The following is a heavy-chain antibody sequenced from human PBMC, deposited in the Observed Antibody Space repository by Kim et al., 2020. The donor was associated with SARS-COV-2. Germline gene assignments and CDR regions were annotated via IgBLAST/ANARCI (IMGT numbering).Heavy chain of an antibody. D-gene: IGHD3-16*01. CDR2: ISYDGSNK. V-gene: IGHV3-30-3*01. J-gene: IGHJ4*02. CDR3: ARDRVWGIRFDY. Sequence: GGSLRLSCAASGFTFSSYAMHWVRQAPGKGLEWVAVISYDGSNKYYADSVKGRFTISRDNSKNTLYLQMNSLRAEDTAVYYCARDRVWGIRFDYWGQGTLVTVSS. CDR1: GFTFSSYA.